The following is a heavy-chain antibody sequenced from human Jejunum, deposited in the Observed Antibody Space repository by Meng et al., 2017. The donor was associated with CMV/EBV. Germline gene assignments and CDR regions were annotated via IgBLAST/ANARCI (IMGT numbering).Heavy chain of an antibody. CDR2: ISPRGST. D-gene: IGHD3-22*01. CDR1: GDSITGTDW. V-gene: IGHV4-4*02. J-gene: IGHJ4*02. Sequence: SGDSITGTDWWKWVRQPPGKGLEWIGEISPRGSTNYNPSLKSRVTISADKSKNQFSLNLNSVTAADTAIYYCARGLDTSGYHSFFDFWGQGTLVTVSS. CDR3: ARGLDTSGYHSFFDF.